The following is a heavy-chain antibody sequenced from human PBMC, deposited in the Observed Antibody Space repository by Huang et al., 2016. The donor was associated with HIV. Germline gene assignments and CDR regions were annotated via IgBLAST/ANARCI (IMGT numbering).Heavy chain of an antibody. CDR2: ILPGNSNA. V-gene: IGHV5-51*03. Sequence: EVQLVQSGVEVKKPGESLKISCKGSGFSFTSYWFGGVRQMPGTGLEWRGIILPGNSNAFSSPAFQGQVTVSADKYTRTAYLQWSSLKASDSAIYYCAIHDSNDFTFDDWGQGTLVAVSS. J-gene: IGHJ4*02. CDR3: AIHDSNDFTFDD. D-gene: IGHD5-18*01. CDR1: GFSFTSYW.